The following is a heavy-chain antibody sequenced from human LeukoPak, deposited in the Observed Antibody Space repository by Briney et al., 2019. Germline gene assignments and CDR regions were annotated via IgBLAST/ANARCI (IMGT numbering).Heavy chain of an antibody. CDR1: GYTFTRYH. Sequence: GASVKVSCKTSGYTFTRYHIHWERQAPGQGLEWMGVINPSGGTTTYAQNFQGRVTMTRDTSTITVYMELSSLRSDDTAVYYCAREAIFGVVREYYFDYWGQGTLVTVS. CDR2: INPSGGTT. D-gene: IGHD3-3*01. V-gene: IGHV1-46*01. J-gene: IGHJ4*02. CDR3: AREAIFGVVREYYFDY.